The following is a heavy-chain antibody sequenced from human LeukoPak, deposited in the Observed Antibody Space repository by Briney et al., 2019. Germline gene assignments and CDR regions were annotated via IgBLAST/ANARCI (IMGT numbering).Heavy chain of an antibody. Sequence: PSETLPLTCNVSGASISNFYWTWIRQPPGKGLEWIAYMYYNGRTNYNPSLESRVTISVVTSKNQCSLKLTSVTAADTALYYCARGGDIAVAGVLDYWGQGTQVTVSS. CDR3: ARGGDIAVAGVLDY. V-gene: IGHV4-59*08. D-gene: IGHD6-19*01. CDR1: GASISNFY. J-gene: IGHJ4*02. CDR2: MYYNGRT.